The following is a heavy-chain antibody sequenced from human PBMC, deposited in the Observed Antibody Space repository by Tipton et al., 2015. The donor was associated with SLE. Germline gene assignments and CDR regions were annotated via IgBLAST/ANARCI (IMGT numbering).Heavy chain of an antibody. CDR1: GGSISSGDYY. CDR3: ARGNNWNQGFDY. Sequence: TLSLTCTVSGGSISSGDYYWSWIRQPPGKGLEWIGYIYYSGSTYYNPSLKSRVTISVDTSKNQFSLKLSSVTAADTAVYYCARGNNWNQGFDYWGQGTLVTVSS. D-gene: IGHD1-20*01. CDR2: IYYSGST. V-gene: IGHV4-30-4*08. J-gene: IGHJ4*02.